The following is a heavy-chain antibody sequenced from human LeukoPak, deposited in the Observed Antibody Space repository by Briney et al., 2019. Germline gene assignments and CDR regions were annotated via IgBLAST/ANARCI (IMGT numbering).Heavy chain of an antibody. CDR2: IIPILGIA. J-gene: IGHJ4*02. CDR3: ARDRFLEMATIFDY. Sequence: ASVKVSCKASGGTFSSYAISWVRQAPGQGLEWMGRIIPILGIANYAQKFQGRVTITADKSTSTAYMELSSLRSEDTAVYYCARDRFLEMATIFDYWGQGTLVTVSS. CDR1: GGTFSSYA. V-gene: IGHV1-69*04. D-gene: IGHD5-12*01.